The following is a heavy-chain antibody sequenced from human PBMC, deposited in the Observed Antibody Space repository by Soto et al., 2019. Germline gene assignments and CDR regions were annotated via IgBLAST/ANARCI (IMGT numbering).Heavy chain of an antibody. CDR2: ISHDGVTK. CDR1: GSSFPNYP. CDR3: VRGGYSSSWERLDP. J-gene: IGHJ5*02. D-gene: IGHD4-4*01. V-gene: IGHV3-30-3*01. Sequence: QPGGSLRLSCAASGSSFPNYPMHWVRQTPDKGLEWLAVISHDGVTKNSADSVKGRFSISRDNSRNRLYLDMNSLRTEDTAMYYCVRGGYSSSWERLDPWGQGTLVTVS.